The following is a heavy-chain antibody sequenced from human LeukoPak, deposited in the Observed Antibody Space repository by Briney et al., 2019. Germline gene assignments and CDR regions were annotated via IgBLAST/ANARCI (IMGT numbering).Heavy chain of an antibody. CDR1: GGSFSSYA. V-gene: IGHV1-69*05. Sequence: SVKVSCKASGGSFSSYAISWVREAPGQGLEWMVRIIPIFGTANYAQKFQGRVTITTDESTSTAYMELSSLRSEDTAVYYCARDILALEGDYLFDYWGQGTLVTVSS. D-gene: IGHD4-17*01. CDR2: IIPIFGTA. J-gene: IGHJ4*02. CDR3: ARDILALEGDYLFDY.